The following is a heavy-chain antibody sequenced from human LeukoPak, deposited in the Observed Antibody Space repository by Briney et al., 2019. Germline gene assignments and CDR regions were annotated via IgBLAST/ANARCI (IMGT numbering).Heavy chain of an antibody. CDR1: GFTFSSYA. J-gene: IGHJ4*02. CDR3: ARGVVVPAAGEDYFDY. D-gene: IGHD2-2*01. Sequence: PGGSLRLSCAASGFTFSSYAMSWVRQAPGKGLEWVSAISGSGGSTYYADSVKGRFTISRDNSKNTLYLQMNSLRAEDTAVYYCARGVVVPAAGEDYFDYWGQGTLVTVSS. CDR2: ISGSGGST. V-gene: IGHV3-23*01.